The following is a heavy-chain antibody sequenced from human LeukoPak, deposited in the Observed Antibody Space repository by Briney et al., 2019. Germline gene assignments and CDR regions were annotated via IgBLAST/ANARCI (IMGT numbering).Heavy chain of an antibody. CDR3: ARNGRYYYDSSGYYYRWFDP. CDR1: GGSFSGYY. J-gene: IGHJ5*02. Sequence: SETLSLTCAVYGGSFSGYYWSWIRQPPGKGLEWIGEINHSGSTNYNPSLKSRVTISVDTSKNQFSLKLSSVTAADTAVYYCARNGRYYYDSSGYYYRWFDPWGQGTLVTVSS. CDR2: INHSGST. D-gene: IGHD3-22*01. V-gene: IGHV4-34*01.